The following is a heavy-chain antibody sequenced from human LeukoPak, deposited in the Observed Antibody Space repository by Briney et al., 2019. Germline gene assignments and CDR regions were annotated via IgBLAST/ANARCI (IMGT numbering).Heavy chain of an antibody. D-gene: IGHD5-12*01. CDR2: ISYDGSNK. J-gene: IGHJ4*02. CDR3: ARAAYERRYFDY. V-gene: IGHV3-30*04. CDR1: GFTFSSYA. Sequence: PGGSLRLSCAASGFTFSSYAMHWVRQAPGKGLEWVAVISYDGSNKYYADSAKGRFTISRDNSTNTLYLQMNSLRPEDTVVYYCARAAYERRYFDYWGQGTLVTVSS.